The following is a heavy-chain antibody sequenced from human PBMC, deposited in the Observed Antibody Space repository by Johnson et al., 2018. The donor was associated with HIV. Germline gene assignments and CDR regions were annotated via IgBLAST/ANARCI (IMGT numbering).Heavy chain of an antibody. V-gene: IGHV3-7*01. CDR1: GFTFSNYW. CDR3: ARPYDAFVYGAFDV. CDR2: IKQDGSKQ. J-gene: IGHJ3*01. Sequence: VQLLESGGELVQPGGSLRLSCVASGFTFSNYWMSWVRQAPGKGLEWVANIKQDGSKQYYVGSVRGRFTISRDNANPSLSLQMDSLRVEDTAVYYCARPYDAFVYGAFDVWGPGTMVTVSS. D-gene: IGHD5/OR15-5a*01.